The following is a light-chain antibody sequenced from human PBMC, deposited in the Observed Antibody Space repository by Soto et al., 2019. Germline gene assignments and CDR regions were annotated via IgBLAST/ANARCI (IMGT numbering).Light chain of an antibody. V-gene: IGLV1-51*01. Sequence: QAVVTQPPSVSAAPGQKVTISCSGSSSNIGNNYVSWYQHLPGTVPKLLIYDNNKRPSGIPDRFSASKSGTSATLGITGLQTGDEADYYCLTWDSSLSAGVFGGGTKLTVL. CDR2: DNN. J-gene: IGLJ2*01. CDR3: LTWDSSLSAGV. CDR1: SSNIGNNY.